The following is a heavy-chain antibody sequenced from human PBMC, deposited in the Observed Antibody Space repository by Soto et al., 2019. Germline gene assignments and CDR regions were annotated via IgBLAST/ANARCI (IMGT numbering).Heavy chain of an antibody. V-gene: IGHV2-26*01. CDR1: GVSLSNARMG. J-gene: IGHJ4*02. D-gene: IGHD3-9*01. CDR2: IFSSDEK. CDR3: ARLYYDILTGYYFDY. Sequence: QVTLKESGPVLVKPTETLTLTCTVSGVSLSNARMGVSWIRQPPGKALEWLAHIFSSDEKSYSTSLKSRLTISKDTSKSQVVLTMTNMDPVDTATYYCARLYYDILTGYYFDYWGQGTLITVSS.